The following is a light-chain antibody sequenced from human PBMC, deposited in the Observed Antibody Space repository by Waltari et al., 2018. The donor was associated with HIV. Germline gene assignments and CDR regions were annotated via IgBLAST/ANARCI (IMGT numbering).Light chain of an antibody. V-gene: IGLV1-40*01. CDR2: GNN. CDR1: SSNIGRYD. Sequence: QSVLTQPPSVSGAPGQRVTISCTGSSSNIGRYDIHWYQHLPGTAPKLLIYGNNKRPSGVPDRFSGSKAGTSASLAITGLQPEDEADYYCQSYDNSLKEVFGGGTKLTVL. J-gene: IGLJ2*01. CDR3: QSYDNSLKEV.